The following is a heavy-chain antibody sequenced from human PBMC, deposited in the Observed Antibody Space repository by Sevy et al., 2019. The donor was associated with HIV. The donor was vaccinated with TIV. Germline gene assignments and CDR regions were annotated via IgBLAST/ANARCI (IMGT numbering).Heavy chain of an antibody. CDR1: GYTFTTHD. D-gene: IGHD3-10*01. J-gene: IGHJ6*02. CDR3: ARFVTLFWGAKGMDV. Sequence: ASVKVSCKTSGYTFTTHDINWVRQATGQGLEWMGWMNPNSGNTGYAQTFQGRVTMTRNTSISTAYMELSSLRSEDTAVYYCARFVTLFWGAKGMDVWGQGTTVTVSS. CDR2: MNPNSGNT. V-gene: IGHV1-8*01.